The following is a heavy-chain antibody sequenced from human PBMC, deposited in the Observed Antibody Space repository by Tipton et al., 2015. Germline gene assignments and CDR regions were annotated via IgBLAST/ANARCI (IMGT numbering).Heavy chain of an antibody. CDR1: GFTFSDYY. J-gene: IGHJ4*02. V-gene: IGHV3-11*01. CDR3: AKDMGWVAGFDY. D-gene: IGHD2-15*01. Sequence: SLRLSCAASGFTFSDYYMSWIRQAPGKGLVWVSYISRSGSAIYYADSVKGRFTISRDNTKNSLYLQMNSLRAEDTAVYYCAKDMGWVAGFDYWGQGTLVTVSS. CDR2: ISRSGSAI.